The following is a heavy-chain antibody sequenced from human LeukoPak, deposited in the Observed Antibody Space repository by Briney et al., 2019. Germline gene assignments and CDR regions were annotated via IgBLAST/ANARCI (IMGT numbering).Heavy chain of an antibody. J-gene: IGHJ4*02. V-gene: IGHV3-23*01. CDR1: GFTFSNYA. Sequence: GGSLRLSCAASGFTFSNYAMSWIRQAPGKGLEWVSPISGDGGSTYYADSVKGRFTISSDHSKNSLYLQMNSLRAEATASYYCAKEWYYYDSRGGYYYEFRSYYFDYWGQGTLVTVSS. CDR2: ISGDGGST. D-gene: IGHD3-22*01. CDR3: AKEWYYYDSRGGYYYEFRSYYFDY.